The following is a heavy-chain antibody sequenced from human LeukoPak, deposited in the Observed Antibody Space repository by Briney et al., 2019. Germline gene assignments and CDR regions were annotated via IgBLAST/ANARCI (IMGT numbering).Heavy chain of an antibody. Sequence: TGGSLRLSCAASGFTFTNYYWMHWVRQAPGKGLVWVSRINSDGSSTSYADSVKGRFTISRDNAKNTVYLQMNSLRDEDTAVYYCARDRRETYCSGDCYSGSIDYWGQGTLVTVSS. CDR3: ARDRRETYCSGDCYSGSIDY. CDR2: INSDGSST. J-gene: IGHJ4*02. CDR1: GFTFTNYYW. D-gene: IGHD2-21*02. V-gene: IGHV3-74*01.